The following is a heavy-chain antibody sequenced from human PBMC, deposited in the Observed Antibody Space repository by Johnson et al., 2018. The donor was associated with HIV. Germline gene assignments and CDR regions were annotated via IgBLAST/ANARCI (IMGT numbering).Heavy chain of an antibody. J-gene: IGHJ3*02. CDR1: GFTFSSYA. CDR2: ISYDGSNK. Sequence: QVQLVESGGGVVQPGRSLRLSCAASGFTFSSYAMHWVRQAPGKGLEWVAVISYDGSNKYYADSVKGRFTISRDNSKNTLYLQINSLRAEDTALYCCARGSGSYYSNAFDIWGQGTMVTVSS. CDR3: ARGSGSYYSNAFDI. D-gene: IGHD1-26*01. V-gene: IGHV3-30*04.